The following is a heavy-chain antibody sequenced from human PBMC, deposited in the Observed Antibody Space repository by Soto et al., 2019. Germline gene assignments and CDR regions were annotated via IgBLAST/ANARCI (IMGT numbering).Heavy chain of an antibody. D-gene: IGHD2-21*02. Sequence: SETLSLTCTVSGVPISTDDYYWSWIRQPPGKGLEWIGYIYYSGSTYYNPSLKSRVTISVDTSKNQFSLKLSSVTAADTAVYYCAGIPSGYCGGDCYFGYWGQGTLVTVSS. CDR3: AGIPSGYCGGDCYFGY. J-gene: IGHJ4*02. CDR2: IYYSGST. CDR1: GVPISTDDYY. V-gene: IGHV4-30-4*01.